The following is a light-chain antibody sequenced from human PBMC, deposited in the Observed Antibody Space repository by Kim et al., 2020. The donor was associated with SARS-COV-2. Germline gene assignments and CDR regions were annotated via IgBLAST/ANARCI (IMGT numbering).Light chain of an antibody. CDR2: DVS. CDR3: QQYGNSPPT. Sequence: LSPGERATLSCRASQTVSSNYLAWYQQKPGQAPRLLIYDVSSRAAGIPDRFSGSGSGTDFTLTISTLEPEDFAVYCCQQYGNSPPTFGQGTKLEI. V-gene: IGKV3-20*01. CDR1: QTVSSNY. J-gene: IGKJ2*01.